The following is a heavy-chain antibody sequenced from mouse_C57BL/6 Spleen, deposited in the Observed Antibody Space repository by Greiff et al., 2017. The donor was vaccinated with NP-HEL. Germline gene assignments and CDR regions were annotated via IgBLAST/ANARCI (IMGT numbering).Heavy chain of an antibody. CDR2: IDPSDSYT. CDR3: AKEGYGNDAMDY. V-gene: IGHV1-59*01. J-gene: IGHJ4*01. D-gene: IGHD2-10*02. Sequence: QVQLQQPGAELVRPGTSVKLSCKASGYTFTSYWMHWVQQRPGQGLEWIGVIDPSDSYTNYNQKFKGKATLTVDTTSSTAYMQLSSLTSEDSAVYYCAKEGYGNDAMDYWGQGTSVTVSS. CDR1: GYTFTSYW.